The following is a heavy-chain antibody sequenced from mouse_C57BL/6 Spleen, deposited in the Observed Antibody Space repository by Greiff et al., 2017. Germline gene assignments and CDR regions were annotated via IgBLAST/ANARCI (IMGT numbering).Heavy chain of an antibody. V-gene: IGHV3-6*01. CDR1: GYSITSCYF. D-gene: IGHD2-5*01. J-gene: IGHJ2*01. Sequence: VQLQQSGPGLVKPSQSLSLTCSVTGYSITSCYFWNWIRQFPGNQLEWMGYIRYDGSNNYNPSLKNRISITRDTSKNQFFLKMNSVTTEDTATEYCARFYYSNDCAYWGQGTTLTVSS. CDR2: IRYDGSN. CDR3: ARFYYSNDCAY.